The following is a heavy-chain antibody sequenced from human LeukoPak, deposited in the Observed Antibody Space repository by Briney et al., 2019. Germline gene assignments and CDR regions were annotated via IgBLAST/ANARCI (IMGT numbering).Heavy chain of an antibody. Sequence: GGSLRLSCAASGFTFGSFSMNWVRQAPGKGLECISYISSSSSTIYYADSVRGRFTISRDKAKNSLYLQMNSLRAEDTAVYYCARGLFGVVIHNWFDPWGQGTLVTVSS. J-gene: IGHJ5*02. D-gene: IGHD3-3*01. CDR2: ISSSSSTI. CDR1: GFTFGSFS. V-gene: IGHV3-48*01. CDR3: ARGLFGVVIHNWFDP.